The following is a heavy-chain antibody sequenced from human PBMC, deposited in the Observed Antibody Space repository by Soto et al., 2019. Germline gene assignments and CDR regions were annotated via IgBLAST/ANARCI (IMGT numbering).Heavy chain of an antibody. CDR1: GFTFSSYG. Sequence: QVQLVESGGGVVQPGRSLRLSCAASGFTFSSYGMHWVRQAPGKGLEWVAVISYDGSNKYYADSVKGRFTISRDNSKNSLYLQMNSLRAEDTAVYYCAKELQAFDIWGQGTMVTASS. D-gene: IGHD4-4*01. CDR3: AKELQAFDI. V-gene: IGHV3-30*18. CDR2: ISYDGSNK. J-gene: IGHJ3*02.